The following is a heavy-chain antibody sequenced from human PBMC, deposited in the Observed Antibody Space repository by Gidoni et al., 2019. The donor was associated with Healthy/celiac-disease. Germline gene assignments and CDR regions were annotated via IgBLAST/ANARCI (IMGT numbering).Heavy chain of an antibody. CDR3: AKGLSSYGSGSSDY. Sequence: EVQLLESGGGLVQPGGSLRLSCAASGFTISSYAMSWVRQAPGKGLEWVSAISGSGGSTYYADSVKGRFTISRDNSKNTLYLQMNSLRAEDTALYYCAKGLSSYGSGSSDYWGQGTLVTVSS. J-gene: IGHJ4*02. CDR2: ISGSGGST. V-gene: IGHV3-23*01. CDR1: GFTISSYA. D-gene: IGHD3-10*01.